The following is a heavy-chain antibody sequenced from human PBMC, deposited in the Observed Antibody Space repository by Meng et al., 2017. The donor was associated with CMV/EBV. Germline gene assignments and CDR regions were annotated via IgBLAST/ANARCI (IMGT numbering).Heavy chain of an antibody. J-gene: IGHJ2*01. CDR1: GYTFTSYG. V-gene: IGHV1-18*01. CDR3: ARDPLFGGGGRFDL. CDR2: ISAYNGNT. D-gene: IGHD3-10*01. Sequence: QVWVVQAGAEGKKPGASVKVSCKASGYTFTSYGISWARQAPGQGLEWMGWISAYNGNTNYAQKLQGRVTMTTDTSTSTAYMELRSLRSDDTAVYYCARDPLFGGGGRFDLWGRGTLVTVSS.